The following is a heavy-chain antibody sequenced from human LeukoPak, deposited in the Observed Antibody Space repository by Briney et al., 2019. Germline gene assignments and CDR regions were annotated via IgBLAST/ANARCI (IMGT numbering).Heavy chain of an antibody. CDR1: GYTFTGYY. Sequence: ASVKVSCKASGYTFTGYYMHWVRQAPGQGLEWMGWINANSGDTNYAQKFQGRVTMTRDTSISTVYMELSRLTSDDTAVYYCAGAIVGARHPSPHYFDYWGQGTLVTVSS. D-gene: IGHD1-26*01. J-gene: IGHJ4*02. CDR2: INANSGDT. CDR3: AGAIVGARHPSPHYFDY. V-gene: IGHV1-2*02.